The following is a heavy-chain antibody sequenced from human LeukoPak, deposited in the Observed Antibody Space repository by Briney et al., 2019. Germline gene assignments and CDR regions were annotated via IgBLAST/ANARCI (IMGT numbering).Heavy chain of an antibody. Sequence: SETLSLTCTVSGGSISSYYWSWIRQSPGKGLEWIGYIYPTGGTNYNPSLRSRVTMSVDTSKNQFSLKLNSVTAADTAVYFCARFAYCGSGCWYYFDYWGQGALVTVSS. CDR3: ARFAYCGSGCWYYFDY. CDR2: IYPTGGT. CDR1: GGSISSYY. D-gene: IGHD2-21*02. V-gene: IGHV4-4*09. J-gene: IGHJ4*02.